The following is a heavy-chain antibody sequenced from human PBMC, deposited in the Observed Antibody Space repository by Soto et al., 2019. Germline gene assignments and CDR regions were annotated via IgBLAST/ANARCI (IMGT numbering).Heavy chain of an antibody. D-gene: IGHD6-19*01. CDR1: GDSVSSNSAA. CDR3: ARDSRVVYHSSGWYFLI. J-gene: IGHJ4*02. Sequence: PSQTLSLTCAISGDSVSSNSAAWNWIRQSPSRGLEWLGRTYYRSKWYNDYAVSVKSRITINPDTSKNQFSLQLNSVTPEDTAVYYCARDSRVVYHSSGWYFLIWCQGTLVTVSS. V-gene: IGHV6-1*01. CDR2: TYYRSKWYN.